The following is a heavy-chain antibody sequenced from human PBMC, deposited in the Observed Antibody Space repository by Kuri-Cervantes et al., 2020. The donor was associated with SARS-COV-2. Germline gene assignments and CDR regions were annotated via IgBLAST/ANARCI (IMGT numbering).Heavy chain of an antibody. Sequence: SQTLSLTCAVYGGSFSGYYWSWIRQPPGKGLEWIGEINHSGSTNYNPSLKSRVTVSVDTSKNQFSLKLSSVTAADTAVYYCARDGRSVAGPGVDYWGQGTLVTSPQ. V-gene: IGHV4-34*01. CDR2: INHSGST. D-gene: IGHD6-19*01. CDR1: GGSFSGYY. J-gene: IGHJ4*02. CDR3: ARDGRSVAGPGVDY.